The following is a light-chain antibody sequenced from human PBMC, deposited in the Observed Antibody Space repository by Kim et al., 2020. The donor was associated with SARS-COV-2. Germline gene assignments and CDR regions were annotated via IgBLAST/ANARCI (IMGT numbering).Light chain of an antibody. V-gene: IGLV3-19*01. Sequence: SSELTQDPAVSVALGQTVRITCQVDSLRSYYASWYQQKPGQAPVLVIYGKNNRPSGIPDRFSGSSSGNTASLTITGAQAEDEADYYCNSRDSSGNHQVFGTGTKVTVL. CDR2: GKN. CDR3: NSRDSSGNHQV. J-gene: IGLJ1*01. CDR1: SLRSYY.